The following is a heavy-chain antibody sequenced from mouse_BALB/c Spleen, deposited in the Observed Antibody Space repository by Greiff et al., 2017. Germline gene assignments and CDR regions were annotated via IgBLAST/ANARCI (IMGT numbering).Heavy chain of an antibody. CDR1: GYTFTSYT. J-gene: IGHJ1*01. CDR2: INPSSGYT. V-gene: IGHV1-4*02. CDR3: ARPTTVDWYFDV. D-gene: IGHD1-1*01. Sequence: QVQLQQSAAELARPGASVKMSCKASGYTFTSYTMHWVKQRPGQGLEWIGYINPSSGYTEYNQKFKDKTTLTADKSSSTAYMQLSSLTSEDSAVYYCARPTTVDWYFDVWGAGTTVTVSS.